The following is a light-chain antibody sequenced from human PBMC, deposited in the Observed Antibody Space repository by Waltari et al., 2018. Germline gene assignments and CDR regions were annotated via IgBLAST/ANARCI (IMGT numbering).Light chain of an antibody. V-gene: IGKV1-9*01. J-gene: IGKJ1*01. CDR1: QGISDF. Sequence: IQLTQSPSSLSASVGDRVTITGRASQGISDFLAWYQQKPGKAPKLLIYAASTLQSGVPSRFSGSGSGTDFTLTITSLQPEDFATYYCQLLNSSQWTFGQGTKVEIK. CDR2: AAS. CDR3: QLLNSSQWT.